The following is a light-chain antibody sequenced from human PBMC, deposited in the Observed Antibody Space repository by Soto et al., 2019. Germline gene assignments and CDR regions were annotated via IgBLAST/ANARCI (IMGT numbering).Light chain of an antibody. CDR2: LNSAGSH. Sequence: QPVLTQSPSASASLGASVNLTCTLSSWHITYTIAWHQQQPENGPRYLMKLNSAGSHIKGHGIPDPFSASSSGAERYLSISSLQSEDDADYYCQPWGTGYVLFGGGTKLTVL. V-gene: IGLV4-69*01. CDR3: QPWGTGYVL. J-gene: IGLJ2*01. CDR1: SWHITYT.